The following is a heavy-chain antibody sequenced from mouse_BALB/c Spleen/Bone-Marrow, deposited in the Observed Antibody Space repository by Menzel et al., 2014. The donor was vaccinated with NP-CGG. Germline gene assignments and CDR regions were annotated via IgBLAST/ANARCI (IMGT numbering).Heavy chain of an antibody. Sequence: EVKLMESGAELVKPGASVKLSCAASGFNIKDTYMHWVKQRPEQGLEWIGRIDPASDNTKYDPKFQGKATITADTSSNTAYLRLSSLTSEDTAVYYCASLTGHFDYWGQGTTLTVSS. CDR2: IDPASDNT. D-gene: IGHD4-1*01. V-gene: IGHV14-3*02. CDR3: ASLTGHFDY. CDR1: GFNIKDTY. J-gene: IGHJ2*01.